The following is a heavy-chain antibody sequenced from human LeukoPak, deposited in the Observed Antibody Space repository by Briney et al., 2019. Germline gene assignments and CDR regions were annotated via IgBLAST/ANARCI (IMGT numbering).Heavy chain of an antibody. CDR3: AKDLDYTTFVFDY. D-gene: IGHD3-3*01. Sequence: GGSLGLSCAASGFTFSSYWMSWVRQAPGKGLEWVANIEEDGSEKYYVDSVKGRFTISRDNTKNSLLLQLDSLSAEDTAVYYCAKDLDYTTFVFDYWGQGALVTVST. CDR1: GFTFSSYW. CDR2: IEEDGSEK. J-gene: IGHJ4*02. V-gene: IGHV3-7*05.